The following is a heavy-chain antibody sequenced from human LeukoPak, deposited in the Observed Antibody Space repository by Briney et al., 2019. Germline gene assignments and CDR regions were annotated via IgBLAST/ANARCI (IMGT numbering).Heavy chain of an antibody. D-gene: IGHD3-10*02. Sequence: GGSLRLSCAASGFTFSSYDMSWVRQAPGKGLEWVSAISGSGGSTYYADSVKGRFTISRDNSKNTLYLQMNSLRAEDTAVYYCAKVPALTMSPDYWGQGTLVTVSS. J-gene: IGHJ4*02. CDR3: AKVPALTMSPDY. CDR2: ISGSGGST. V-gene: IGHV3-23*01. CDR1: GFTFSSYD.